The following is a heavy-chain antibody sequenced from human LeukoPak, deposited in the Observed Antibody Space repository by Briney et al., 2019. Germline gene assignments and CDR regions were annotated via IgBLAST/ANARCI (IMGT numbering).Heavy chain of an antibody. CDR3: AREVGYCSSTCCGHDY. J-gene: IGHJ4*02. Sequence: TLSLTCTVSGGSISSGGYYWSWIRQHPGKGLEWIGYIYYSGSTYYNPSLKSRVTISVDTSKNQFSLKLSSVTAADTAVYYCAREVGYCSSTCCGHDYWGQGTLVTVSS. V-gene: IGHV4-31*03. CDR1: GGSISSGGYY. D-gene: IGHD2-2*03. CDR2: IYYSGST.